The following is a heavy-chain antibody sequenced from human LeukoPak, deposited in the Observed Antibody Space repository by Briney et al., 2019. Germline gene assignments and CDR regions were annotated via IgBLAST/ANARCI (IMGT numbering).Heavy chain of an antibody. D-gene: IGHD1-1*01. CDR1: GGSISSGSYY. CDR2: IYTSGST. V-gene: IGHV4-61*02. Sequence: PSETLSLTCTVSGGSISSGSYYWSWIRQPAGKGLEWIGRIYTSGSTNYNPSLKSRVTISVDTSKNQFSLKLSSVTAADTAVYYCASWATGTQTPTGYWGQGTLVTVSS. J-gene: IGHJ4*02. CDR3: ASWATGTQTPTGY.